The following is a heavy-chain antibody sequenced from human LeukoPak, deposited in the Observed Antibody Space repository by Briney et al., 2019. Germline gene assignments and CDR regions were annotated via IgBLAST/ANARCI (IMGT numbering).Heavy chain of an antibody. J-gene: IGHJ4*02. D-gene: IGHD3-3*01. Sequence: PGGSLRLSCAASGFTFSNAWMSWVRQAPGKGLEWVGRIKSKTDGGTTDYAAPVKGRFTISRDDSKNTLYLQMNSLKTEDTAVYYCTTYYDFWSGYYSPYYFDYWGQGTLVTASS. CDR1: GFTFSNAW. CDR3: TTYYDFWSGYYSPYYFDY. CDR2: IKSKTDGGTT. V-gene: IGHV3-15*01.